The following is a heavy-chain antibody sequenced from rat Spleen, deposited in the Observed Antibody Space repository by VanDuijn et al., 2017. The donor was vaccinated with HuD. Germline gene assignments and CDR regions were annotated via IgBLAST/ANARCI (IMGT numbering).Heavy chain of an antibody. Sequence: EVQLVESGGGLVQPGRSLKLSCAASGFTFSDYYMAWVRQAPKKGLEWVASISYDGSSTYYGDSVTGRFTVSRDNTKSTLHLQMSSLRSEDTATYYCARPTMDITRSFYFDYWGQGVMVTVSS. J-gene: IGHJ2*01. V-gene: IGHV5-22*01. CDR1: GFTFSDYY. CDR3: ARPTMDITRSFYFDY. CDR2: ISYDGSST. D-gene: IGHD1-9*01.